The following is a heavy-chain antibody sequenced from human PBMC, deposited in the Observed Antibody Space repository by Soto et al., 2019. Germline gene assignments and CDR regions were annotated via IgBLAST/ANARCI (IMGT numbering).Heavy chain of an antibody. CDR3: ARHRSSSNEVTYYYGMDV. CDR1: GYSFTSYW. D-gene: IGHD6-13*01. CDR2: MDPSDSSA. V-gene: IGHV5-10-1*01. Sequence: GESLKISCKGSGYSFTSYWISWVRQVPGKGLEWMGRMDPSDSSANYSPSFQGHVTISADKSITTAYLQWSSPRASDTAMYYCARHRSSSNEVTYYYGMDVWAQGTTVTVSS. J-gene: IGHJ6*02.